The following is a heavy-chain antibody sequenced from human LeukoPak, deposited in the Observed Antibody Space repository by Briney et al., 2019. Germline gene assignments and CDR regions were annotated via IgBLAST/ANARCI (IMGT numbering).Heavy chain of an antibody. CDR1: GFTFSTYN. CDR2: ISSGSEII. D-gene: IGHD3-10*01. Sequence: AGGSLRLSCVASGFTFSTYNMNWVRQAPGKGLEWVSFISSGSEIIYYADSVKGRFTVSRDNDKKSLYLQMNSLRDVDTAVYYCARDLHYAFDIWGQGTMVTASS. CDR3: ARDLHYAFDI. V-gene: IGHV3-48*02. J-gene: IGHJ3*02.